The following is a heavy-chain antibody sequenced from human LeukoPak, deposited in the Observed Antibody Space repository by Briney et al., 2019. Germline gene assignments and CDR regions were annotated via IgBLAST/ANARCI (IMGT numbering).Heavy chain of an antibody. CDR3: ARQSDYDEVLYWFDP. D-gene: IGHD3-3*01. CDR2: INHSGAT. J-gene: IGHJ5*02. CDR1: GVAFTGYY. Sequence: PSETLSLTCAGSGVAFTGYYWSWIRQPPGKGLEWIGEINHSGATNYNPSLKSRVTISVDTSKNQFSLKLSSVTAADTAVYYCARQSDYDEVLYWFDPWGQGTLVTVSS. V-gene: IGHV4-34*01.